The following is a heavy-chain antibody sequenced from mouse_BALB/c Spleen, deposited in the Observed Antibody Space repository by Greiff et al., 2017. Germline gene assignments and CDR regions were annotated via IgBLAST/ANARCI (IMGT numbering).Heavy chain of an antibody. J-gene: IGHJ4*01. D-gene: IGHD2-1*01. V-gene: IGHV5-9-4*01. CDR3: AKIYYGNYEGTFYAMDY. CDR1: GFTFSSYA. CDR2: ISSGGSYT. Sequence: EVKVVESGGGLVKPGGSLKLSCAASGFTFSSYAMSWVRQSPEKRLEWVAEISSGGSYTYYPDTVTGRFTISRDNAKNTLYLEMSSLRSEDTAMYYCAKIYYGNYEGTFYAMDYWGQGTSVTVSS.